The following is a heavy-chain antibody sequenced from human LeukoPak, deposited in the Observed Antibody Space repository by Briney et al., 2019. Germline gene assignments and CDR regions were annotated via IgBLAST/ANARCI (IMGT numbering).Heavy chain of an antibody. V-gene: IGHV1-2*02. J-gene: IGHJ4*02. CDR1: GYTFTGYY. D-gene: IGHD3-10*01. Sequence: GASVKVSCKASGYTFTGYYIHWVRQAPGQGLEWMGWIIPNGGGTNYAQKFQGRVTMTRDTSISTAYMELSRLRSDDTAVYYCARGTMVRGVISEVGYWGQGTLVTVSS. CDR3: ARGTMVRGVISEVGY. CDR2: IIPNGGGT.